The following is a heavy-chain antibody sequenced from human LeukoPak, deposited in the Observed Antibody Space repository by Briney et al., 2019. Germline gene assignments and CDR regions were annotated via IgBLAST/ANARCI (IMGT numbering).Heavy chain of an antibody. J-gene: IGHJ5*02. D-gene: IGHD4-4*01. CDR2: ITWNSGNI. V-gene: IGHV3-9*01. Sequence: GGSLRLSCAASGFTFSSYAMSWVRQAPGKGLEWVSGITWNSGNIAYAASVKGRFTISRDNAKNSLYLQMNSLRTEDTALYYCAKDPEPMTTVTTGWFDPWGQGTLVTVSS. CDR3: AKDPEPMTTVTTGWFDP. CDR1: GFTFSSYA.